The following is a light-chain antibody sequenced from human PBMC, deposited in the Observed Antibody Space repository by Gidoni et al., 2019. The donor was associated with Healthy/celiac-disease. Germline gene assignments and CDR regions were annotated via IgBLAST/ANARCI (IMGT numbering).Light chain of an antibody. Sequence: QSALTQPASVSGSPGQSITISCTGTSSDVGSYNLVSWYQQHPGKAPKLMIYEGSKRPSGVSNRFSGSKSGNTASLTISGLQAEDEADYYCCSYAGSSTSRVFGGVTKLTVL. CDR3: CSYAGSSTSRV. V-gene: IGLV2-23*01. CDR2: EGS. CDR1: SSDVGSYNL. J-gene: IGLJ2*01.